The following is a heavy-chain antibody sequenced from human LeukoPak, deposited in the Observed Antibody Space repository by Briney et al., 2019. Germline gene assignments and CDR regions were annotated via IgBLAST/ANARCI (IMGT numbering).Heavy chain of an antibody. CDR2: INPNSGGT. CDR3: ARASRWIQLWLGQPFDY. CDR1: GYTFTGYY. V-gene: IGHV1-2*02. D-gene: IGHD5-18*01. J-gene: IGHJ4*02. Sequence: ASVKVSCKASGYTFTGYYMHWVRQAPGQGLEGMGWINPNSGGTNYAQKFQGRVTMTRDTSISTAYMELSRLRSDDTAVYYCARASRWIQLWLGQPFDYWGQGTLVTVSS.